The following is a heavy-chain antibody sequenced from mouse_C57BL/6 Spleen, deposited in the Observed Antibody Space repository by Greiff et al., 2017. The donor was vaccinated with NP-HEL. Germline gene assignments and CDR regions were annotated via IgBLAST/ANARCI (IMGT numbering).Heavy chain of an antibody. CDR2: IYPGDGDT. CDR3: AREGDGSSYWYFDV. Sequence: QVQLKQSGPELVKPGASVKISCKASGYAFSSSWMNWVKQRPGKGLEWIGRIYPGDGDTNYNGKLKGKATLTADISSSTAYMQLSSLTSEDSAVYFCAREGDGSSYWYFDVWGTGTTVTVSS. V-gene: IGHV1-82*01. J-gene: IGHJ1*03. CDR1: GYAFSSSW. D-gene: IGHD1-1*01.